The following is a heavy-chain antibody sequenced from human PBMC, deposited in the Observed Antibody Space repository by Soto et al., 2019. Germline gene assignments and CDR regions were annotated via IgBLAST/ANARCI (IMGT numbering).Heavy chain of an antibody. Sequence: QVQLQQWGAGLLKPSETLSLTCAVYGGSFSGYYWSWIRQPPGKGLEWIGEINHSGSTNYNPFLKRQVTISVDTSKSQFSLKLSSVTAADTAVYYCARRQEWLRRQRGQFEYWGQGTLVTVSS. D-gene: IGHD5-12*01. J-gene: IGHJ4*02. CDR1: GGSFSGYY. CDR3: ARRQEWLRRQRGQFEY. V-gene: IGHV4-34*01. CDR2: INHSGST.